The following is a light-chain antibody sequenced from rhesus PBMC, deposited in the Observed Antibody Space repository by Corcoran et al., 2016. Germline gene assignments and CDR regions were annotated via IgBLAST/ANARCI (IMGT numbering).Light chain of an antibody. CDR2: KAS. J-gene: IGKJ3*01. CDR1: QSISSW. V-gene: IGKV1-22*01. CDR3: QQYSSSPFT. Sequence: GDTVTITCRASQSISSWLACYQQKPGKAPKLMIYKASSLQSGVPSRFSGSGSGTDFTLTISSLQSEDFATYYCQQYSSSPFTFGPGTKLDIK.